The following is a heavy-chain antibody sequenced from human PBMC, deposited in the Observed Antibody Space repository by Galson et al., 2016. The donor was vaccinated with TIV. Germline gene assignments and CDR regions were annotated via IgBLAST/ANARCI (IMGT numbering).Heavy chain of an antibody. D-gene: IGHD3-22*01. Sequence: TLSLTCTVSGDPFSSGSFYWSWIRQPAGKGLEWIGRIYTSGSTKYNPSLKSRVSISKDTSKKQFSLKLNSVTAADTAVYYCAREGDYYYDNRAGGYYGGGMDVWGQGTTVTVSS. CDR2: IYTSGST. J-gene: IGHJ6*02. V-gene: IGHV4-61*02. CDR3: AREGDYYYDNRAGGYYGGGMDV. CDR1: GDPFSSGSFY.